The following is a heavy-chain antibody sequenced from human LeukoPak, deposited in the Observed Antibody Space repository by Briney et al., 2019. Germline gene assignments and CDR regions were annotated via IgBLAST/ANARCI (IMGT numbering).Heavy chain of an antibody. CDR1: GFTFSNFG. Sequence: PGGSLRLSCAAPGFTFSNFGMHWVRQAPGKGLEWVAFIRYDGSNKYYADSVKGRFTISRDNSKNTLYLQMNSLRGEDTAVYYCAKDGDTMSGTYYYDMDVWGKGTTVTIS. CDR3: AKDGDTMSGTYYYDMDV. D-gene: IGHD1-26*01. J-gene: IGHJ6*03. V-gene: IGHV3-30*02. CDR2: IRYDGSNK.